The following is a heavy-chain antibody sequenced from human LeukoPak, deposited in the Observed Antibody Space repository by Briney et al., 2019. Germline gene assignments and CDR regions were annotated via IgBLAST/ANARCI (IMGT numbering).Heavy chain of an antibody. CDR1: GFPISTNY. J-gene: IGHJ4*02. CDR2: IYSGGST. V-gene: IGHV3-53*01. CDR3: PRGTVTAPDY. Sequence: GGSLRHPCAASGFPISTNYMNWVRQDPRKGPEWVSIIYSGGSTYYADSVKGRFTISRDNSNNMLYLQMNSLTAEHTPVYSCPRGTVTAPDYWGEGTLVTVSS. D-gene: IGHD4-17*01.